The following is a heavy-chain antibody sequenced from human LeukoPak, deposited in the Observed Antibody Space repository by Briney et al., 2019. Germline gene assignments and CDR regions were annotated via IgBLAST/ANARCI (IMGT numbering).Heavy chain of an antibody. Sequence: PGGSLRLSCATSGFTFSSNWMSWVRHAPGRGLEWVANIKPDGSAEYYAASVKGRFTISRDNAENSLYLQMDSLRVEDTAVYYSARARAYSGSYLDAFDIWGQGTTVTVSS. CDR1: GFTFSSNW. V-gene: IGHV3-7*01. CDR2: IKPDGSAE. CDR3: ARARAYSGSYLDAFDI. J-gene: IGHJ3*02. D-gene: IGHD1-26*01.